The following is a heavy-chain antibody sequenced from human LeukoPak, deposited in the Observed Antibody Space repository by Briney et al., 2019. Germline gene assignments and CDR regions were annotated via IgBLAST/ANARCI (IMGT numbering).Heavy chain of an antibody. CDR1: GYTFSIYC. Sequence: GASVKVSCKASGYTFSIYCITWVRPTPSHGLEWMGWISAHTGKSDYAQKFQNRVTMTADTATSTAYMELRSLGSDDTAVYYCARDGKGRFDFRENDYWGQGTLVTVSS. CDR3: ARDGKGRFDFRENDY. D-gene: IGHD3-3*01. CDR2: ISAHTGKS. J-gene: IGHJ4*02. V-gene: IGHV1-18*01.